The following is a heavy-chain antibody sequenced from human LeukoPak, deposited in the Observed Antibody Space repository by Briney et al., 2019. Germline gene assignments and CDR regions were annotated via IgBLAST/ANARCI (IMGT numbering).Heavy chain of an antibody. V-gene: IGHV4-39*01. CDR2: IYYSGST. CDR3: ARSEITMIVVAIDY. Sequence: TTSETLSLTCTVSGGSISSYYWGWIRQPPGKGLEWIGSIYYSGSTYYNPSLKSRVTISVDTSKNQFSLKLSSVTAADTAVYYCARSEITMIVVAIDYWGQGTLATVSS. J-gene: IGHJ4*02. D-gene: IGHD3-22*01. CDR1: GGSISSYY.